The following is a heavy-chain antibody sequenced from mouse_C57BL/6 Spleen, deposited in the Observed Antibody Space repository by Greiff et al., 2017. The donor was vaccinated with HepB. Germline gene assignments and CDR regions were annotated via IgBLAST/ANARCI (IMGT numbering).Heavy chain of an antibody. D-gene: IGHD2-3*01. CDR3: VRELYDDGYYGFAY. Sequence: EVQGVESGGGLVQPKGSLKLSCAASGFTFNTYAMHWVRQAPGKGLEWVARIRSKSSNYATYYADSVKDSFTISRDDSQSIHYLQMNNLKTEDTAMDFCVRELYDDGYYGFAYWGQGTLVTVSA. J-gene: IGHJ3*01. CDR1: GFTFNTYA. V-gene: IGHV10-3*01. CDR2: IRSKSSNYAT.